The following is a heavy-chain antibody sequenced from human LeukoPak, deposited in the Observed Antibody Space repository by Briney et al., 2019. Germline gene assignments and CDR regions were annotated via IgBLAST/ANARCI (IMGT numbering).Heavy chain of an antibody. V-gene: IGHV1-46*01. CDR2: INPSGGST. D-gene: IGHD2-2*01. J-gene: IGHJ6*02. CDR3: ARVYCSSTSCSYDYYYYGMDV. CDR1: GYTFTSYY. Sequence: GASVKVSCKASGYTFTSYYMHWVRQAPGQGLEWMGIINPSGGSTSYAQKFQGRVTMTRDTSTSTVYMELSSLRSEDTAVYYCARVYCSSTSCSYDYYYYGMDVWGQGTTVTVSS.